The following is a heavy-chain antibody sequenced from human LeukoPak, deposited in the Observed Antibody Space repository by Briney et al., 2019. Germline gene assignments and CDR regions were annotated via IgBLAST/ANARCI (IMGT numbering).Heavy chain of an antibody. J-gene: IGHJ6*02. CDR2: ISGGGSAT. CDR1: GFTFSNYG. CDR3: AGGAGDYYYGMDG. Sequence: GGSLRLSCAASGFTFSNYGLSWVRQAPGKGLEWVSAISGGGSATNYADSVKGRFTISRDNSKNTLFLQMNTLRADDTAVYYCAGGAGDYYYGMDGWGQGTSVTVSS. V-gene: IGHV3-23*01.